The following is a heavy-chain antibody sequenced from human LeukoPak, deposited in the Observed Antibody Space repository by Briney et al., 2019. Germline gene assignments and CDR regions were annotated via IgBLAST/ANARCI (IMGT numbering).Heavy chain of an antibody. J-gene: IGHJ4*02. Sequence: PGGSLRLSCAASGFTLSSYWMTWVRQAPGKGLEWVANIKQDGSEKFYVDSVKGRFTISRDNAKNSLYLQMNSLRDEDTAVYYCARGYSSGWYSDFDYWGQGTLVTVSS. CDR2: IKQDGSEK. CDR3: ARGYSSGWYSDFDY. CDR1: GFTLSSYW. V-gene: IGHV3-7*01. D-gene: IGHD6-19*01.